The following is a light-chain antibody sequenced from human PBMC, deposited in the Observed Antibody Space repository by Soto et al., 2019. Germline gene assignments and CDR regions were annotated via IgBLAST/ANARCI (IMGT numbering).Light chain of an antibody. J-gene: IGKJ3*01. CDR1: QAIDQS. Sequence: DIQMTQSPSSLYASVGDRVTITCRSSQAIDQSLAWYQQKPGQVPKLLLYAASTLHSGVPSRFSGSGSGTHFTLTITGLQPEDVATYFCQEHNGDLPVAFGPGTTVDV. CDR3: QEHNGDLPVA. V-gene: IGKV1-27*01. CDR2: AAS.